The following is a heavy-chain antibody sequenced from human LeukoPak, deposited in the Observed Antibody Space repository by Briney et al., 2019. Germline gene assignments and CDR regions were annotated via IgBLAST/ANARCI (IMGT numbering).Heavy chain of an antibody. J-gene: IGHJ4*02. CDR1: EFTVSSNY. D-gene: IGHD3-22*01. Sequence: GGSLRLSCAASEFTVSSNYMSWVRQAPGKGLEWVSVIYSGGSTYYADSVKGRFTISRDNSKNTLYLQMNSLRAEDTAVYYCAKGCYYDSSGYSRPFYFDYWGQGTLVTVSS. V-gene: IGHV3-66*01. CDR2: IYSGGST. CDR3: AKGCYYDSSGYSRPFYFDY.